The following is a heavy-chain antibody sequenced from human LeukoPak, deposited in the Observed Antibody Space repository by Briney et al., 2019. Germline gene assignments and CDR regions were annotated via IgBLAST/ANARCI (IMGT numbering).Heavy chain of an antibody. V-gene: IGHV4-30-4*01. CDR3: ASYGDTEAHHYYYGMDV. D-gene: IGHD4-17*01. CDR2: IYYSGST. Sequence: SQTLSLTCTVSGGSISSGDYYWSWIRQPPGKGLEWIGYIYYSGSTYYNPSLKSRVTISVDTSKNQFSLKLSSVTAADTAVYYCASYGDTEAHHYYYGMDVWGKGTTVTVSS. J-gene: IGHJ6*04. CDR1: GGSISSGDYY.